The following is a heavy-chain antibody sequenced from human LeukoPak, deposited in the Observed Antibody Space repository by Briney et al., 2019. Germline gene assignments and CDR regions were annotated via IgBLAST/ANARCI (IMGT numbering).Heavy chain of an antibody. Sequence: ASETLSLTCTVSGGSIGTYYWSWIRQSPGKGLEWIGYIYVTGTRYNPYLQSRVTISVDRSRNQSFLKMSSVTAADTAVYYCARHIGGGIEDMDVWGKGTKVIVSS. J-gene: IGHJ6*03. CDR1: GGSIGTYY. V-gene: IGHV4-59*08. CDR3: ARHIGGGIEDMDV. CDR2: IYVTGT. D-gene: IGHD3-16*02.